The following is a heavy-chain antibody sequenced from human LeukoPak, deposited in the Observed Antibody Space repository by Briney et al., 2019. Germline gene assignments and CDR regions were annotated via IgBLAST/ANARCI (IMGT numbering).Heavy chain of an antibody. J-gene: IGHJ4*02. CDR2: ITSSGSTI. CDR3: ARGYYDSSGLDY. Sequence: GGSLRLSCAASGFAFSDYYMTWIRQAPGKGLEWVSYITSSGSTIYYADSVKGRFTISRDNAKNSLYLQMNSLRAEDTAVYYCARGYYDSSGLDYWGRGTLVTVSS. V-gene: IGHV3-11*01. D-gene: IGHD3-22*01. CDR1: GFAFSDYY.